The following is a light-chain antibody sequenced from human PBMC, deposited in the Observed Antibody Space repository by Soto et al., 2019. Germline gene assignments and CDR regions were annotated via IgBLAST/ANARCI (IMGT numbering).Light chain of an antibody. CDR1: SGSIASNY. Sequence: NFMLTQPHSVSESPGKTVTISCTRSSGSIASNYVQWYQRRPGSSPNTVIYEDNQRPSGVPDRFSGSIDSSSNSASLTISGLKTEDEADYYCQSYDSSNVVFGGGTKLTVL. J-gene: IGLJ2*01. CDR2: EDN. V-gene: IGLV6-57*01. CDR3: QSYDSSNVV.